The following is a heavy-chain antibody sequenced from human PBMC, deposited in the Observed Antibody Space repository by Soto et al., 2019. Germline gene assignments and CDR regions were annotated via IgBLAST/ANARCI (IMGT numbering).Heavy chain of an antibody. J-gene: IGHJ4*02. V-gene: IGHV1-3*01. CDR3: ASCPQNCITSSPCCLFFDY. CDR1: GYTFTSYA. Sequence: ASVKVSCKASGYTFTSYAMHWVRQAPGQRLEWMGWINAGNGNTKYPQKFQGRVTMTRDTSTSTVNMELNSLRSEDTGVYYCASCPQNCITSSPCCLFFDYWGQGTLVTVSS. D-gene: IGHD3-10*01. CDR2: INAGNGNT.